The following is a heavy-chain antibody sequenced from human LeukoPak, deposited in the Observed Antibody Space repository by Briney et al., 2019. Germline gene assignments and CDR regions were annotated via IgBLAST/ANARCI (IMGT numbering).Heavy chain of an antibody. J-gene: IGHJ1*01. V-gene: IGHV4-31*03. Sequence: SETLSLTCSVSGHSLTSGNYYWSWIPQHPEKGPECIGHIHHSGTIYYNPSLLSRATISVDASKNQFSLRLSSVTAADTALYYCAGGNDDSKLHHWGQGTLVTVSS. CDR3: AGGNDDSKLHH. CDR2: IHHSGTI. CDR1: GHSLTSGNYY. D-gene: IGHD3-22*01.